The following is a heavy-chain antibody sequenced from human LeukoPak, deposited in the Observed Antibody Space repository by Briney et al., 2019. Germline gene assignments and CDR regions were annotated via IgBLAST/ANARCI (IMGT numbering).Heavy chain of an antibody. CDR3: ARAEMANSWDYTDV. CDR1: GFTFSSYS. D-gene: IGHD5-24*01. Sequence: GGSLRLSCAASGFTFSSYSMNWVRQAPGKGLEWVSSISSSSSYIYYADSVKGRFTISRDNAKNSLYLQMNSLRAEDTAVYYCARAEMANSWDYTDVWGKGTTVTVSS. J-gene: IGHJ6*03. CDR2: ISSSSSYI. V-gene: IGHV3-21*01.